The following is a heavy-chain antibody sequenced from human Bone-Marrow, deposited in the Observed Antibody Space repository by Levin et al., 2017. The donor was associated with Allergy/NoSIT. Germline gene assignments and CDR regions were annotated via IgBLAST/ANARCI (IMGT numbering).Heavy chain of an antibody. D-gene: IGHD3-9*01. CDR3: ARERAFYDILTGYPAFVFDY. J-gene: IGHJ4*02. V-gene: IGHV3-7*01. CDR1: GFTFSSYW. CDR2: IKQDGSEK. Sequence: GESLKISCAASGFTFSSYWMSWVLQAPGKGLEWVANIKQDGSEKYYVDSVKGRFTISRDNAKNSLYLQMNSLRAEDTAVYYCARERAFYDILTGYPAFVFDYWGQGTLVTVSS.